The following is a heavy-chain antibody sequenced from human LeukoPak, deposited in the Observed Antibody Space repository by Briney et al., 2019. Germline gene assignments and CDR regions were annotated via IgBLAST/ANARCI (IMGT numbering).Heavy chain of an antibody. Sequence: GGSLRLSCVASGFTFSNYGMHWGRQAPGTGLESVAVMWYDESNEYSGDSVKGRFTISRDKSKNTLYLQMNSLRAEDTAVYYCARDPYYGSGKYYHGMDLWGQGTTVTVSS. J-gene: IGHJ6*02. CDR2: MWYDESNE. CDR3: ARDPYYGSGKYYHGMDL. CDR1: GFTFSNYG. V-gene: IGHV3-33*01. D-gene: IGHD3-10*01.